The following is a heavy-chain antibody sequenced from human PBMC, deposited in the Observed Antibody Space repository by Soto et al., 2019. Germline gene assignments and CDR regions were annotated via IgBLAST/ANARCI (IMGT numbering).Heavy chain of an antibody. Sequence: ASVKVSCKASGYTFTSYGISWVRQAPGQGLEWMGWISAYNGNTNYAQKLQGRVTMTTDTSTSTAYMELRSLRSDDKAVYYCARASYIVGSKADFDYWGQGTLVTVSS. CDR1: GYTFTSYG. J-gene: IGHJ4*02. CDR2: ISAYNGNT. V-gene: IGHV1-18*01. CDR3: ARASYIVGSKADFDY. D-gene: IGHD1-26*01.